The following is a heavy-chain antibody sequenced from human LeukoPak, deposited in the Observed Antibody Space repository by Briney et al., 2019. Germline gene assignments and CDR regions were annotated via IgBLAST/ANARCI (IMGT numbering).Heavy chain of an antibody. CDR3: ARQKCTSASCLTKNAFDI. CDR1: GSISGFY. D-gene: IGHD2-2*01. CDR2: IYTSGST. Sequence: SETLSLTCTVSGSISGFYWSWIRQPPGKGLEWIGYIYTSGSTNYNPSLESRVTISVDTSKNQFSLDLSSVTAADTAVYYCARQKCTSASCLTKNAFDIWGQGTMVTVSS. V-gene: IGHV4-4*09. J-gene: IGHJ3*02.